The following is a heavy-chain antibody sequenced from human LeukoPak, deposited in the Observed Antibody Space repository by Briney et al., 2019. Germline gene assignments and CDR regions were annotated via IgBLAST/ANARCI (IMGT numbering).Heavy chain of an antibody. CDR1: GGPFSGYY. Sequence: SETLSLTCAVYGGPFSGYYWSWICQPPGKGLEWIGEINHSGSTNYNPSLKSRVTISVDTSKNQFSLKLSSVTAADTAVYYCARGLEDCSGGSCYFSPFDYWGQGTLVTVSS. V-gene: IGHV4-34*01. CDR3: ARGLEDCSGGSCYFSPFDY. D-gene: IGHD2-15*01. CDR2: INHSGST. J-gene: IGHJ4*02.